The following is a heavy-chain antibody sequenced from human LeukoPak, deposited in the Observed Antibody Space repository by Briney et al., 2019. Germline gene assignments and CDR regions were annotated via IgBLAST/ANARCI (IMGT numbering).Heavy chain of an antibody. J-gene: IGHJ3*02. CDR2: MNPNSGNT. V-gene: IGHV1-8*02. Sequence: GSVKVSCKASGYTFTSYGISWVRQAPGQGLERMGWMNPNSGNTGYAQKFQGRVTMTRNNSISTAYMELSSLRSEDTAVYYCARRKINYGAFDIWGQGTMVTVSS. CDR1: GYTFTSYG. D-gene: IGHD3-10*01. CDR3: ARRKINYGAFDI.